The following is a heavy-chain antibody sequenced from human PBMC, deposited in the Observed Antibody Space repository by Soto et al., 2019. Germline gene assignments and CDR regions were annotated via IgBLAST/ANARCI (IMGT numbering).Heavy chain of an antibody. J-gene: IGHJ6*03. Sequence: EVQLVESGGGLVQPGGSLRLSCAASGFTFSSYWMSWVRQAPGKGLEWVANIKQDGSEKYYVDSVKGRFTISRDNAKNSLYLQMNSLRAEDTAVYYCARDPDYGDYFGDYYYYYYYMDVWGKGTTVTVSS. D-gene: IGHD4-17*01. CDR1: GFTFSSYW. V-gene: IGHV3-7*01. CDR3: ARDPDYGDYFGDYYYYYYYMDV. CDR2: IKQDGSEK.